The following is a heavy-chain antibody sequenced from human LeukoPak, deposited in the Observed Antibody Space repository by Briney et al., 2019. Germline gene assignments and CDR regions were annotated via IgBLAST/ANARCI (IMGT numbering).Heavy chain of an antibody. CDR3: ARDRPWYYDSSGYLFDY. CDR1: GYTFTSCG. J-gene: IGHJ4*02. Sequence: ASVKVSCKASGYTFTSCGISWVRQAPGQGLEWMGWISAYNGNTNYAQKLQGRVTMTTDTSTSTAYMELRSLRSDDTAVYYCARDRPWYYDSSGYLFDYWGQGTLVTVSS. D-gene: IGHD3-22*01. CDR2: ISAYNGNT. V-gene: IGHV1-18*01.